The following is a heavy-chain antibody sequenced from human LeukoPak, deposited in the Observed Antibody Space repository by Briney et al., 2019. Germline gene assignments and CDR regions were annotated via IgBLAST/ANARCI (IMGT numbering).Heavy chain of an antibody. CDR1: GYTFTSYG. J-gene: IGHJ4*02. D-gene: IGHD3-3*01. CDR3: ARGGVGSNPTDY. CDR2: IIPIFGTA. V-gene: IGHV1-69*13. Sequence: ASVKVSCKASGYTFTSYGISWVRQAPGQGLEWMGGIIPIFGTANYAQKFQGRVTITADESTSTAYMELSSLRSEDTAVYYCARGGVGSNPTDYWGQGTLVTVSS.